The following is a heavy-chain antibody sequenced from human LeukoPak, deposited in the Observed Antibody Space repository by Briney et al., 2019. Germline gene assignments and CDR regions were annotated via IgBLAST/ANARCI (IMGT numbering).Heavy chain of an antibody. CDR2: ISGSGGST. V-gene: IGHV3-23*01. CDR1: GFTFSSYA. D-gene: IGHD5-18*01. Sequence: GGSLGLSCAAPGFTFSSYAMSWVRQAPGKGLEWVSAISGSGGSTYYADSVKGRFTISRDNSKNTLYPQMNSLRAEDTAVYYCAKLVGYSYGYFDYWGQGTLVTVSS. J-gene: IGHJ4*02. CDR3: AKLVGYSYGYFDY.